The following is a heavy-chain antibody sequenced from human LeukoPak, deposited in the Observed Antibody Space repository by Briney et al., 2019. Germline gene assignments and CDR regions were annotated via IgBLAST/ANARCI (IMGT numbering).Heavy chain of an antibody. D-gene: IGHD1-26*01. CDR1: GYSFTSHY. V-gene: IGHV1-46*01. CDR3: ARDNSVGDVAWWFDP. J-gene: IGHJ5*02. Sequence: ASVKASCKASGYSFTSHYMHWVRQAPGQGLEGLGLINPSGSSTLYAQKFQGRVTMTRDMSTTTDYMELSSLRSEDTAVYYCARDNSVGDVAWWFDPWGQGTLVTVSS. CDR2: INPSGSST.